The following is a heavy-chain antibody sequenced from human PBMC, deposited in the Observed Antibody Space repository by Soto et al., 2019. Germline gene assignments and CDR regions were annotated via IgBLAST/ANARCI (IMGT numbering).Heavy chain of an antibody. Sequence: ASVKVSCKASGYTFTGYYVHWVRQAPGQGLELMGWINPNSGDTYLAQRFQGRVTMNRDTSIGTAYMELRGLTSDDTAEYYCAKGGAIVAAGTRVYLYNAMDVWGQGTTVTVYS. CDR3: AKGGAIVAAGTRVYLYNAMDV. CDR1: GYTFTGYY. V-gene: IGHV1-2*02. CDR2: INPNSGDT. J-gene: IGHJ6*02. D-gene: IGHD1-26*01.